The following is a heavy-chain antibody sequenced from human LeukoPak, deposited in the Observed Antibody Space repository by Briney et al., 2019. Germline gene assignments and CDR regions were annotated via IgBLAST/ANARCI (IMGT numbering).Heavy chain of an antibody. V-gene: IGHV3-7*03. CDR3: ARDRRTMSHAFDI. Sequence: GGSLRLSCAASGFTFSSYWMSWVRQAPGKGLEWVANIKQDGSEKSYVDSAKGRFTISRDNAKNSLYLQMNSLRAEDTAVYYCARDRRTMSHAFDIWGQGTMVTVSS. CDR2: IKQDGSEK. J-gene: IGHJ3*02. CDR1: GFTFSSYW.